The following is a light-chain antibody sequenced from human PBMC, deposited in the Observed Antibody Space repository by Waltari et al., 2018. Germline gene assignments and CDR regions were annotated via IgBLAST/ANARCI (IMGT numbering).Light chain of an antibody. CDR2: EGS. J-gene: IGLJ3*02. CDR3: CSYAGSRTPWV. Sequence: QSVLTQPASVSGSPGQSITISCTGSRSDVGNYNFVSWYQQHPDEAPKLVIYEGSKRPSGISIRFSGSKSGNTASLTFSRLQAEDEADYFCCSYAGSRTPWVFGGGTRVTVL. V-gene: IGLV2-23*01. CDR1: RSDVGNYNF.